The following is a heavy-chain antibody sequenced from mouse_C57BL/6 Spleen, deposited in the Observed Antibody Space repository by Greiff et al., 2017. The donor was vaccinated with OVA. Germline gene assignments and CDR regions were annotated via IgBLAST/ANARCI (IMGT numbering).Heavy chain of an antibody. CDR3: TGGFYDYDGAWFAY. CDR1: GFTFSNYW. V-gene: IGHV6-3*01. Sequence: EVHLVESGGGLVQPGGSMKLSCVASGFTFSNYWMNWVRQSPEKGLEWVAQIRLKSDNYATHYAESVKGRFTISRDDSKSSVYLQMNNLRAEDTGIYYCTGGFYDYDGAWFAYWGQGTLVTVSA. CDR2: IRLKSDNYAT. D-gene: IGHD2-4*01. J-gene: IGHJ3*01.